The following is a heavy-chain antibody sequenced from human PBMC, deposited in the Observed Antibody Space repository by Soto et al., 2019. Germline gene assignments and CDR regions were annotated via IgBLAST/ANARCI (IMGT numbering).Heavy chain of an antibody. D-gene: IGHD3-22*01. Sequence: GESLKISCKGSGYSFTSYWISWVRQMPGKGLEWMGRIDPSDSYTNYSPSFQGHVTISADKSISTAYLQWSSLKASDTAMYYCARHKDYDSSGYYYGPSDYWGQGTLVTVSS. J-gene: IGHJ4*02. V-gene: IGHV5-10-1*01. CDR1: GYSFTSYW. CDR3: ARHKDYDSSGYYYGPSDY. CDR2: IDPSDSYT.